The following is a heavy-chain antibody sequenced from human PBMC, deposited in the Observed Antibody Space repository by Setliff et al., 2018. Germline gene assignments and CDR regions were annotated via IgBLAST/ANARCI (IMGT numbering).Heavy chain of an antibody. D-gene: IGHD1-26*01. CDR1: GFTFSGHY. CDR3: IRDTHMSGAYYFDY. V-gene: IGHV3-72*01. Sequence: PGGSLRLSCAASGFTFSGHYMDWVRQAPGKGLEWVGRTRDKSNSYSTEYAASVKGRFTISRDESKNSLFLQMNSLKTEDTAVYYCIRDTHMSGAYYFDYWGQGTLVTVSS. J-gene: IGHJ4*02. CDR2: TRDKSNSYST.